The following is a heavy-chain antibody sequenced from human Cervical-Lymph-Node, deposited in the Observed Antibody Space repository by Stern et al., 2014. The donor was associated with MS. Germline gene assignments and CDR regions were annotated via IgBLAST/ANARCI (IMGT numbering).Heavy chain of an antibody. CDR3: ARGAVVAANYFDS. Sequence: VQLVQSGAEVKKPGASVKVSCKVSGHTLSELSMHWVRQAPGKGLEWMGWINPNPGGTNYAQKFQGWVTMTRDTSLRTAYMELSRLRSDDTAIYYCARGAVVAANYFDSWGRGTLVTVSS. V-gene: IGHV1-2*04. CDR2: INPNPGGT. D-gene: IGHD3-22*01. CDR1: GHTLSELS. J-gene: IGHJ4*02.